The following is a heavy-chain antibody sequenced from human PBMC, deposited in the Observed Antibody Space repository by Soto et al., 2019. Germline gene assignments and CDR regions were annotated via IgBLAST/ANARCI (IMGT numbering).Heavy chain of an antibody. CDR3: TRGRGFGHFTPPFDY. Sequence: QVQLQQWGAGLLKPSETMSLTCAVSGGSFGGYFWSWIRQPPGKGLEWIGEINHSGSTYYNPSLGSRVTVLVDTSRSQFSLQLRSVTAADTAVYFCTRGRGFGHFTPPFDYWGQGTLVTVSS. V-gene: IGHV4-34*01. CDR1: GGSFGGYF. CDR2: INHSGST. D-gene: IGHD3-10*01. J-gene: IGHJ4*02.